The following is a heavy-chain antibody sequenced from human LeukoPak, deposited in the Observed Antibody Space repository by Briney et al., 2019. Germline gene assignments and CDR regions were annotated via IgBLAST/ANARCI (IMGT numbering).Heavy chain of an antibody. CDR3: ARAGGCSSRCFTTPALDR. CDR1: GFTFNTYW. D-gene: IGHD2-2*02. Sequence: GGSLRLSCAASGFTFNTYWMSWVRQVPGKGLEWVANINQDGSQKNYVDSVKGRFTISRDNAEMSLWLQMNSLRAEDTAVYYCARAGGCSSRCFTTPALDRWGQGTLVTVSS. CDR2: INQDGSQK. V-gene: IGHV3-7*03. J-gene: IGHJ5*02.